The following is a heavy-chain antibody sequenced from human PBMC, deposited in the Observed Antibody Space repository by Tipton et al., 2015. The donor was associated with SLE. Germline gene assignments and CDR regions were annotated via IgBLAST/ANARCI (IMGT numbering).Heavy chain of an antibody. CDR1: GFTFGDYA. J-gene: IGHJ1*01. CDR3: TRDSSGSHRGFQH. CDR2: IRSKVYGGTT. D-gene: IGHD3-22*01. Sequence: SLRLSCTASGFTFGDYAMSWVRQAPGKGLEWVGFIRSKVYGGTTEYAASVKGRFTISRDDSKSIAYLQMNSLKTEDTAVYYCTRDSSGSHRGFQHWGQGTLVTVSS. V-gene: IGHV3-49*04.